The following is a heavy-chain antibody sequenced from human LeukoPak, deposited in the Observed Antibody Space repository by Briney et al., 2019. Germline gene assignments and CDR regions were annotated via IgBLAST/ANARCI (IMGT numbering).Heavy chain of an antibody. Sequence: SETLSLTCAVYDGSFSGYYWSWIRQPPGKGLEWIGEINHSGSTNYNPSLKSRVTISVDTSKNQFSLKLSSVTAADTAVYYCARGRDYGGNFRNFDYWGQGTLVTVSS. CDR2: INHSGST. J-gene: IGHJ4*02. D-gene: IGHD4-23*01. CDR1: DGSFSGYY. CDR3: ARGRDYGGNFRNFDY. V-gene: IGHV4-34*01.